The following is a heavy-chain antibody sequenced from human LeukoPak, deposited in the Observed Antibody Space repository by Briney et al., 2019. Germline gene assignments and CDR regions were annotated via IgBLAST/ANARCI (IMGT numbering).Heavy chain of an antibody. CDR3: ARRYYYDSSGYYPTAYYFDY. CDR2: ISGSGGST. D-gene: IGHD3-22*01. V-gene: IGHV3-23*01. Sequence: GGSLRLSCAASGFTFSSYAMSWVRQAPGKGLEWVSAISGSGGSTYYADSVKSRFTISRDNSKNTLYLQMNSLRAEDAAVYYCARRYYYDSSGYYPTAYYFDYWGQGTLVTVSS. CDR1: GFTFSSYA. J-gene: IGHJ4*02.